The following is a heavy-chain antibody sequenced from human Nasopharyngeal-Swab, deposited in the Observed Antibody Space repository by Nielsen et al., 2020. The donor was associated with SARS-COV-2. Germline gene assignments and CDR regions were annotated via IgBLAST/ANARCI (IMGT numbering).Heavy chain of an antibody. Sequence: SETLSLTCTVSGGSVSTNLYWSWVRQAPGKGLEWIAEILHTGSANYNPSLKSRVTISVDTSKNQFSLKLSSVTAADTAVYYCARGWTTNNWFDPWGQGTLVTVSS. V-gene: IGHV4-4*02. J-gene: IGHJ5*02. CDR2: ILHTGSA. D-gene: IGHD3/OR15-3a*01. CDR3: ARGWTTNNWFDP. CDR1: GGSVSTNLY.